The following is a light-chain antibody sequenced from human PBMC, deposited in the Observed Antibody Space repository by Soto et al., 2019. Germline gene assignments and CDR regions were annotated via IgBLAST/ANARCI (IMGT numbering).Light chain of an antibody. CDR2: GAS. V-gene: IGKV3-20*01. CDR1: QTLVSNY. J-gene: IGKJ3*01. CDR3: QLYGSSQG. Sequence: EIVLTQSPDTLSLSPGERATLSCRASQTLVSNYLAWYQQKPGQAPRLLIYGASSRATGISDRFSGGGSGTDFPLTISRLEPEDFAVYLCQLYGSSQGFGPGTKVDIK.